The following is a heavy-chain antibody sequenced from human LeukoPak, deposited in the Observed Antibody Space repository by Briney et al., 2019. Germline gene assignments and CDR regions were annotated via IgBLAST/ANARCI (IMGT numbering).Heavy chain of an antibody. CDR3: ARVPLRYFDWHFDY. J-gene: IGHJ4*02. D-gene: IGHD3-9*01. Sequence: ASVKVSCKASGYTFTSYAMNWVRQAPGQGLEWMGWINTNTGNPTYAQGFTGRFVFSLDTSVSTAYLQISSLKAEDTAVYYCARVPLRYFDWHFDYWGQGTLVTVSS. CDR2: INTNTGNP. V-gene: IGHV7-4-1*02. CDR1: GYTFTSYA.